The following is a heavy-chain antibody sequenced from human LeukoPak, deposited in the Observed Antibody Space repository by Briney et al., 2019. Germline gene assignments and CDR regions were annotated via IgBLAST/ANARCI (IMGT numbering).Heavy chain of an antibody. D-gene: IGHD3-16*01. CDR3: VTGHYDSRMYFDL. J-gene: IGHJ2*01. Sequence: GGSLRLSCTASGLTFSTYWIHCFSQAPGKRLVWVSQIKFDGSLASYADSVKGRFTISRDNPKNTLYLQMNSLGIDDTAVYYCVTGHYDSRMYFDLWGRGTLVTVSS. V-gene: IGHV3-74*01. CDR2: IKFDGSLA. CDR1: GLTFSTYW.